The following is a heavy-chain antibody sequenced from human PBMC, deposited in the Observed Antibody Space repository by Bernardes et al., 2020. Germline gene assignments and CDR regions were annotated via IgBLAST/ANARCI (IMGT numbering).Heavy chain of an antibody. CDR1: GGTFSSYA. J-gene: IGHJ4*02. D-gene: IGHD1-1*01. V-gene: IGHV1-69*13. Sequence: SVKVSCKASGGTFSSYAISWVRQAPGQGLEWMGGIIPIFGTANYAQKFQGRVTITADESTSTAYMELSSLRSEDTAVYYCARLPDCTTGTTNCLDYWGQGTLVTVSS. CDR3: ARLPDCTTGTTNCLDY. CDR2: IIPIFGTA.